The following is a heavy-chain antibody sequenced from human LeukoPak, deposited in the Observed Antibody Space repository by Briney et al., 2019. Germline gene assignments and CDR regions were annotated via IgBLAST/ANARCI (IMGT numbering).Heavy chain of an antibody. CDR1: GYTFTSYH. CDR2: MNLYSGDR. CDR3: ARTTSLTASGYDY. D-gene: IGHD4-17*01. J-gene: IGHJ4*02. V-gene: IGHV1-8*03. Sequence: ASVKVSCKTSGYTFTSYHINWVRQATGQGLEWMGWMNLYSGDRGYAQKFQGRVSITSDTSISTAYMELSSLRSEDTAVYFCARTTSLTASGYDYWGQGTLVTVSS.